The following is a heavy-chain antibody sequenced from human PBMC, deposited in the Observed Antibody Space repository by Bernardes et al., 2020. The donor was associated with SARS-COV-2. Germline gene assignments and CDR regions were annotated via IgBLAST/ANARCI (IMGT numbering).Heavy chain of an antibody. J-gene: IGHJ3*02. CDR1: GFTVSSNY. Sequence: GGSLRLFCAASGFTVSSNYMSWVRQAPGKGLEWVSVIYSGGSTYYADSVKGRFTISRDNSKNTLYLQMNSLRAEDTAVYYCARVYYDSGGDHDAFDIWGQGTMVTVSS. V-gene: IGHV3-66*01. D-gene: IGHD3-22*01. CDR3: ARVYYDSGGDHDAFDI. CDR2: IYSGGST.